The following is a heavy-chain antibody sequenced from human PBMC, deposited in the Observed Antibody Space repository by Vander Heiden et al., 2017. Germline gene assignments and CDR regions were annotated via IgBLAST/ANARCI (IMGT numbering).Heavy chain of an antibody. D-gene: IGHD3-3*01. V-gene: IGHV4-39*01. Sequence: QLQLQESGPGLVTPSETLSLTCDVSGVFTTATSVYWGWVRQSPGKGLEWIGSLYHSGTLYYNRYLRSRLTISVDTSKTLFSLKLSSVTAADTAVYFCVRGIGDLWYYGMDVWGQGTTVTVSS. CDR1: GVFTTATSVY. CDR2: LYHSGTL. J-gene: IGHJ6*01. CDR3: VRGIGDLWYYGMDV.